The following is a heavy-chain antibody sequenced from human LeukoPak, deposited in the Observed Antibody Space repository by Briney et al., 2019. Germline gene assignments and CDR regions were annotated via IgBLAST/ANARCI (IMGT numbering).Heavy chain of an antibody. D-gene: IGHD3-3*01. Sequence: SGTLSLTCAVSGGSISSSNWWSWVRQPPGKGLEWIGYIYYSGSTNYNPSLKSRVTISVDTSKNQFSLKLSSVTAADTAVYYCARGSPNFWSGHSNWFDPWGQGTLVTVSS. CDR3: ARGSPNFWSGHSNWFDP. V-gene: IGHV4-4*02. CDR2: IYYSGST. J-gene: IGHJ5*02. CDR1: GGSISSSNW.